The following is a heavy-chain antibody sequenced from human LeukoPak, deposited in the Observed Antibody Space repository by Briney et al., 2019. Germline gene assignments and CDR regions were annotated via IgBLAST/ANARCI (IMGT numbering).Heavy chain of an antibody. J-gene: IGHJ4*02. CDR3: AREGLGFCTGISCSAFDY. CDR1: GYTFTGYY. CDR2: ISAYNGNT. V-gene: IGHV1-18*04. D-gene: IGHD2-2*01. Sequence: ASVKVSCKASGYTFTGYYMHWVRQAPGQGLEWMGWISAYNGNTNYAQKFQGRVTMTTDTSTSTAYMELRSLSSDDTAVYYCAREGLGFCTGISCSAFDYWGQGTLVTVSS.